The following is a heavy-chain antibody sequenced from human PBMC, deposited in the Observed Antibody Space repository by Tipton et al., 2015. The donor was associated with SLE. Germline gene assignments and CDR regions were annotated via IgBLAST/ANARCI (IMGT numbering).Heavy chain of an antibody. J-gene: IGHJ4*02. CDR2: IYGGGNT. CDR1: EFFVSNYY. D-gene: IGHD3-16*01. V-gene: IGHV3-53*05. Sequence: SLRLSCAASEFFVSNYYMSWVRQAPGKGLEWVSVIYGGGNTYYADSVKGRFIISRDNSRNTLYLQINSLRGDDTGVYYCARQGSDYLYYLDYWGQGTLVSVSS. CDR3: ARQGSDYLYYLDY.